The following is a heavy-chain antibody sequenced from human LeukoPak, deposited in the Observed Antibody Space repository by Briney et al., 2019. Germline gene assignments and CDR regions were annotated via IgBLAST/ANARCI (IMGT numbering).Heavy chain of an antibody. CDR3: ARGSSTMVRGEDDAFDI. CDR2: MNPNSGNT. V-gene: IGHV1-8*01. J-gene: IGHJ3*02. D-gene: IGHD3-10*01. Sequence: ASVKVPCKASGYTFTSYDINWVRQATGQGLEWMGWMNPNSGNTGYAQKFQGRVTMTRNTSISTAYMELSSLRSEDTAVYYCARGSSTMVRGEDDAFDIWGQGTMVTVSS. CDR1: GYTFTSYD.